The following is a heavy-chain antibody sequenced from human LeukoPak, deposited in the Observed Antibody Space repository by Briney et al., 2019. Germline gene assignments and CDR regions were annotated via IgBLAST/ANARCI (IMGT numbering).Heavy chain of an antibody. V-gene: IGHV3-64D*06. D-gene: IGHD3/OR15-3a*01. CDR1: GFTFSSYA. J-gene: IGHJ4*02. CDR2: ISSNGGST. Sequence: PGGSLRLSCSASGFTFSSYAMHWGRQAPGKGLEYVSAISSNGGSTYYADSVKGRFTLSRDNSKNTLYLQMSSLRAEATAVYYCVKGVAGAMVFGGDYWGQGTLVTVSS. CDR3: VKGVAGAMVFGGDY.